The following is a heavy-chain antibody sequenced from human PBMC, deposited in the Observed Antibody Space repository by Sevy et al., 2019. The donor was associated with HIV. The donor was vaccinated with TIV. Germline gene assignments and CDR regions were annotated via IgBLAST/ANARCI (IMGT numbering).Heavy chain of an antibody. D-gene: IGHD1-26*01. CDR1: GGSITSLY. CDR2: IYYNGHT. Sequence: SETLSLTCTVSGGSITSLYWNWIRQPPGKGLEWIANIYYNGHTNYNPSLKIRVTLSLDTSKNQFYLRLSSVTAADTAMYYCAGENAWGRGYSWGQGTLVTVSS. CDR3: AGENAWGRGYS. J-gene: IGHJ4*02. V-gene: IGHV4-59*08.